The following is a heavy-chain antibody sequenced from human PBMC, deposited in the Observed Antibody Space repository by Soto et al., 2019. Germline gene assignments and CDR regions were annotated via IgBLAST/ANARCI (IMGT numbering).Heavy chain of an antibody. CDR3: ENVHVMVVDGSNFDY. Sequence: PSETVSLTCTVSGYSISSGSYWGWIRQPPGKGPEWIASIYHGGTTFYNPSLKSRVTVSVDKSNNQFSLKLRSVTAADTAVYYCENVHVMVVDGSNFDYWGHGTLVTVSS. CDR1: GYSISSGSY. D-gene: IGHD6-19*01. V-gene: IGHV4-38-2*02. CDR2: IYHGGTT. J-gene: IGHJ4*01.